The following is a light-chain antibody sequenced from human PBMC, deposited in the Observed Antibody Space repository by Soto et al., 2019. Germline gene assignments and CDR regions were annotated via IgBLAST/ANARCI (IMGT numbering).Light chain of an antibody. CDR3: QSYDSSLSVWV. CDR2: GNS. CDR1: SSNIGAGYD. Sequence: QSVLTQPPSVSGAPGQRVTISCTGSSSNIGAGYDVHWYQQLPGTAPKLLIYGNSNRPSGVPDRFSGSQSGTSASLAITGLQAEAEAYYYYQSYDSSLSVWVFGGGTQLTVL. J-gene: IGLJ3*02. V-gene: IGLV1-40*01.